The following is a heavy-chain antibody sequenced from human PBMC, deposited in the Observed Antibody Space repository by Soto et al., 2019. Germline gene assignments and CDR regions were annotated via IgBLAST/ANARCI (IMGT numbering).Heavy chain of an antibody. Sequence: SETLSLTCTVSGGSISSSSYYWGWIRQPPGKGLEWIGSIYYSGSTYYNPSLKSRVTISVDTSKNQFSLKLSSVTAADTAVYYCARRRTVVYSSSWYFDYWGQGTLVTVSS. CDR1: GGSISSSSYY. D-gene: IGHD6-13*01. CDR2: IYYSGST. J-gene: IGHJ4*02. CDR3: ARRRTVVYSSSWYFDY. V-gene: IGHV4-39*01.